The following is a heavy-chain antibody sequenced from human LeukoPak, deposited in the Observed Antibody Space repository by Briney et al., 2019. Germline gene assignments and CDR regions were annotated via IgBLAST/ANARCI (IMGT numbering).Heavy chain of an antibody. V-gene: IGHV4-34*01. Sequence: PSETLSLTCAVYGGSFSGYYWSWIRQPPGKGLEWIGEINHSGSTNYNPSLKSRVTISVDTSKNQFSLKLSSVTAADTAVYYYASPSGSYYLMHGAFDIWGQGTMVTVSS. CDR1: GGSFSGYY. D-gene: IGHD1-26*01. CDR2: INHSGST. J-gene: IGHJ3*02. CDR3: ASPSGSYYLMHGAFDI.